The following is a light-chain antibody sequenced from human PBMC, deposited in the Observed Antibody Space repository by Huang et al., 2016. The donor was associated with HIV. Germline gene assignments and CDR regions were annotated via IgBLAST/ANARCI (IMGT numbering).Light chain of an antibody. J-gene: IGKJ4*01. V-gene: IGKV1-39*01. CDR3: QQSYSALGLT. CDR2: VAS. Sequence: GDRVTIACRASQSIGTYFNWYQQKPGKAPRLLIHVASILQSGVPSRFSGSGSGTDFTLTISSLQSEDFATYYCQQSYSALGLTFGGGTKVEIK. CDR1: QSIGTY.